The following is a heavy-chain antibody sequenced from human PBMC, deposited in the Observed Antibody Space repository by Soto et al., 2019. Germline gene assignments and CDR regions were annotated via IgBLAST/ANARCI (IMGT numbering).Heavy chain of an antibody. J-gene: IGHJ4*02. D-gene: IGHD2-21*02. Sequence: QVQLQESGPGLVKLSGTLSLTYAVSGGSISSGDWCWSWVRQSPGKGLEWIGEIYYSGSTTYNPSLKSRVTISADKSENQFSLRLSSVTAADTAVYYCVRRGCDSIFGSLDYWGQGTLVTVSS. CDR2: IYYSGST. CDR3: VRRGCDSIFGSLDY. CDR1: GGSISSGDW. V-gene: IGHV4-4*02.